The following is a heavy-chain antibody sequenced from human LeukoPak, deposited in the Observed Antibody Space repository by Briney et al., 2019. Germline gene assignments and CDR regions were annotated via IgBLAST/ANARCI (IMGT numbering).Heavy chain of an antibody. V-gene: IGHV3-30*03. D-gene: IGHD5-18*01. J-gene: IGHJ4*02. CDR1: GFTFSSYS. Sequence: GGSLRLSCAASGFTFSSYSMNWVRQAPGKGLEWVAVILHDGSNKQYADSVKGRFTISRDNSKNTLYLQINSLRAEDTAVYYCATLSGDSHGYDYWGLGTLVTVSS. CDR3: ATLSGDSHGYDY. CDR2: ILHDGSNK.